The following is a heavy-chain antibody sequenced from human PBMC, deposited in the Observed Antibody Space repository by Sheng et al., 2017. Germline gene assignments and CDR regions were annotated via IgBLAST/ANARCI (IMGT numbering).Heavy chain of an antibody. V-gene: IGHV4-34*01. J-gene: IGHJ4*01. CDR3: ARLPYAVREVIKWGSDY. CDR1: GGSFSGYY. CDR2: INHSGST. Sequence: QVQLQQWGAGLLKPSETLSLTCAVYGGSFSGYYWSWIRQPPGKGLEWIGEINHSGSTNYNPSLKSRVTISVDTSKNQFSLKLSSVTAADTAVYYCARLPYAVREVIKWGSDYWGRGTLVTVSS. D-gene: IGHD3-10*01.